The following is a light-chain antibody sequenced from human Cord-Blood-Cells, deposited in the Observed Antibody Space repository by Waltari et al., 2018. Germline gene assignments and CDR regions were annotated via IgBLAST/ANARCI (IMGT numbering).Light chain of an antibody. CDR3: CSYAGSSTLV. CDR2: EGS. Sequence: SALTQPASVSGSPGQSLPISCTGTSSDVGCYNLFSCYQQHPGKAPKLMIYEGSKRHAGVSNRFSGSKSGKTASLTISGLQAEDEADYYCCSYAGSSTLVFGGGTKLTVL. CDR1: SSDVGCYNL. J-gene: IGLJ2*01. V-gene: IGLV2-23*01.